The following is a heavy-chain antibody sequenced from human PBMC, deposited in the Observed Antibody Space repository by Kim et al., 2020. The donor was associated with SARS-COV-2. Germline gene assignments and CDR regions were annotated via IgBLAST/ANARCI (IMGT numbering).Heavy chain of an antibody. CDR3: ARVLRGYDFWSGFDY. CDR2: IYYSGST. D-gene: IGHD3-3*01. V-gene: IGHV4-61*01. Sequence: SETLSLTCTVSGGSVSSGSYYWSWIRQPPGKGLEWIGYIYYSGSTNYNPSLKSRVTISVDTSKNQFSLKLSSVTAADTAVYYCARVLRGYDFWSGFDYWG. CDR1: GGSVSSGSYY. J-gene: IGHJ4*01.